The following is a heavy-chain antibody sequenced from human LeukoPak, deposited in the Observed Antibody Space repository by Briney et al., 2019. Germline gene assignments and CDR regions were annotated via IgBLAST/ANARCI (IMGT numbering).Heavy chain of an antibody. D-gene: IGHD3-3*01. J-gene: IGHJ4*02. V-gene: IGHV3-23*01. CDR3: AKEGSIAVFWSGYDY. CDR2: ISGSGDRT. Sequence: GGSLRLSCAASGFTFSSYAMSWVRQAPGTGLEWVSGISGSGDRTHYADSVKGRFTISRDISKNTVYLQMNSLRAEDSAVYLCAKEGSIAVFWSGYDYWGQGTLVTVSS. CDR1: GFTFSSYA.